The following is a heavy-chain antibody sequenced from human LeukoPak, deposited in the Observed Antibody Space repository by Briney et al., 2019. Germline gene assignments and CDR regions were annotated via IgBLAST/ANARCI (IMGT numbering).Heavy chain of an antibody. D-gene: IGHD3-10*01. CDR1: GFTFSNAW. CDR3: TTGITMVRGVTPSTFDY. J-gene: IGHJ4*02. Sequence: PGGSLRLSCAASGFTFSNAWMSWVRQAPGKGLEWVGRIKSKTDGGTTDYAAPVKGRFTISRDDSKNTLYLQTNSLKTEDTAVYYCTTGITMVRGVTPSTFDYWGQGTLVTVSS. V-gene: IGHV3-15*01. CDR2: IKSKTDGGTT.